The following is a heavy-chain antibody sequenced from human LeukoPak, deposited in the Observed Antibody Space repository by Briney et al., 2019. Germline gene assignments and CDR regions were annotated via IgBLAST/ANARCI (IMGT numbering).Heavy chain of an antibody. CDR3: ARVRAVAEAWYFDL. J-gene: IGHJ2*01. V-gene: IGHV1-18*01. CDR1: GYTFTSYA. CDR2: ISPYNGNT. Sequence: ASVKVSCKASGYTFTSYAISWVRQAPGQGLEWMGWISPYNGNTNYAQKLQGRVTMTTDTSTSTAYMELRSLRSDDTAVYYCARVRAVAEAWYFDLWGRGTLVTVSS. D-gene: IGHD6-19*01.